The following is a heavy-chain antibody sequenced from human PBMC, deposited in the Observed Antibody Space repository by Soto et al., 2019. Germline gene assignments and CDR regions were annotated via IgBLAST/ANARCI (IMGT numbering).Heavy chain of an antibody. CDR1: GFTFSSYS. Sequence: GGSLRLSCVASGFTFSSYSMVWVRQAPGKGLEWVSYIFTTGTTIYYADSVKGRFTVSRDNAKNSLFLLLNSLRAEDTAVYYCARDKDWAFDYWGQGTLVTVSS. CDR2: IFTTGTTI. D-gene: IGHD3-9*01. CDR3: ARDKDWAFDY. V-gene: IGHV3-48*03. J-gene: IGHJ4*02.